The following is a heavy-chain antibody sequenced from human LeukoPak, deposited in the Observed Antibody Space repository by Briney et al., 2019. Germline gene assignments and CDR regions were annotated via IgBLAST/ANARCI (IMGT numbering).Heavy chain of an antibody. CDR3: ARAKNNGSGSS. CDR2: INHSGST. CDR1: GGSFSGYY. V-gene: IGHV4-34*01. J-gene: IGHJ5*02. D-gene: IGHD3-10*01. Sequence: SETLSLTCAVYGGSFSGYYWSWIRQPPGKGLEWIGEINHSGSTNYNPSLKSRVTISVDTSKNQFSLKLSSVTAADTAVYYCARAKNNGSGSSWGQGTLVTASS.